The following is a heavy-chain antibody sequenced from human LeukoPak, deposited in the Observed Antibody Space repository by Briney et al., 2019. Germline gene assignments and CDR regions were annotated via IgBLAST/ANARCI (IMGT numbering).Heavy chain of an antibody. D-gene: IGHD5-12*01. CDR3: AKGRVSGYDSAFDY. CDR1: GFTISSYA. CDR2: ISGSGGST. Sequence: PGGSLRLSCAGSGFTISSYAMSWVRQAPGKGLEWVSGISGSGGSTYYTDSVKGRFTISRDIPKNTLFLQMNSLRAEDTAVYYYAKGRVSGYDSAFDYWGQGTLVTVSS. J-gene: IGHJ4*02. V-gene: IGHV3-23*01.